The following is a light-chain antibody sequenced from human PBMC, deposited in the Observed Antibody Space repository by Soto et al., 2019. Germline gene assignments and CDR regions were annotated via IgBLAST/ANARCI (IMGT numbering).Light chain of an antibody. CDR3: QSYGASLSAYV. V-gene: IGLV1-40*01. Sequence: QSVLTQPPSVPGAPGQRVTVSCTGSSANIAAGHDVHWYQQLPGTAPKLLIFANTNRPSGVPDRFSGSKSGTSASLAITGLQAEDEADYYCQSYGASLSAYVFGTGTKLTVL. J-gene: IGLJ1*01. CDR1: SANIAAGHD. CDR2: ANT.